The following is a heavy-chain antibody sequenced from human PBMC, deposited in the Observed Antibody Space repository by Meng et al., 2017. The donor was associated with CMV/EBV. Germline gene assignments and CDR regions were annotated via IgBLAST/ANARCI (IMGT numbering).Heavy chain of an antibody. J-gene: IGHJ4*02. CDR3: ARVPQGFDDSSGYYFGY. Sequence: SVKVSCKASGYTFTGYYMHWVRQAPGQGLEWMGGIIPILGIANYAQKFQGRVTITADKSTSTAYMELSSLRSEDTAVYYCARVPQGFDDSSGYYFGYWGQGTLVTVSS. V-gene: IGHV1-69*10. CDR2: IIPILGIA. D-gene: IGHD3-22*01. CDR1: GYTFTGYY.